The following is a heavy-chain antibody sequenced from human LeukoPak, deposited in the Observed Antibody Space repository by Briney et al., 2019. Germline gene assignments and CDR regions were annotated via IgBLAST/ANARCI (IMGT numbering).Heavy chain of an antibody. Sequence: GSLRLSCAASGFTFSTYAMSWVRQAPGKGLEWVSAISGSGGSTYYADSVKGRFTISRDNSKNTLYLQMNSLRAEDTAVYYCAKDGGFIVVVPEATFDPWGQGTLVTVSS. J-gene: IGHJ5*02. CDR1: GFTFSTYA. D-gene: IGHD2-2*01. V-gene: IGHV3-23*01. CDR3: AKDGGFIVVVPEATFDP. CDR2: ISGSGGST.